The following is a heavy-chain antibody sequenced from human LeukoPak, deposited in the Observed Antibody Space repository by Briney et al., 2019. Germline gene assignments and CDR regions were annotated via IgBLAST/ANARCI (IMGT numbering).Heavy chain of an antibody. CDR1: GGTFSSYT. D-gene: IGHD2-15*01. CDR3: ARDECSGGSCYSGLWFDP. CDR2: IIPILGIA. J-gene: IGHJ5*02. Sequence: ASVKVSCKASGGTFSSYTISWVRQAPGQGLEWMGRIIPILGIANYAQEFQGRVTITADKSTSTAYMELSSLRSEDTAVYYCARDECSGGSCYSGLWFDPWGQGTLVTVSS. V-gene: IGHV1-69*04.